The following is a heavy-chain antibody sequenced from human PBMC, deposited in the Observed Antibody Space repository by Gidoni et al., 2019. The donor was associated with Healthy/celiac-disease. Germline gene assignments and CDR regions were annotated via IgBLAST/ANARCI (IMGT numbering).Heavy chain of an antibody. CDR1: GFTFSSYA. V-gene: IGHV3-23*04. CDR2: ISGSGGST. D-gene: IGHD2-2*01. Sequence: EVQLVESGGGLVPPGGSLQLSCAASGFTFSSYAMSWVRQAPGKGLEWVSAISGSGGSTYYADSVKGRFTISRDNSKNTLYLQMNSLRAEDTAVYYCAKDRDKVPAAHPETNWGQGTLVTVSS. CDR3: AKDRDKVPAAHPETN. J-gene: IGHJ4*02.